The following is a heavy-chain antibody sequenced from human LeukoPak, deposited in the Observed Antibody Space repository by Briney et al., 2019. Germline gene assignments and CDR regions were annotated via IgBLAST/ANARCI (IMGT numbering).Heavy chain of an antibody. V-gene: IGHV4-59*08. CDR1: GGSISSYY. D-gene: IGHD2-2*01. J-gene: IGHJ4*02. CDR3: ARRRYCSSSNCHDFDH. CDR2: IYYSGST. Sequence: PSETLSLTCTVSGGSISSYYWSWIRQPPGKGLEWIGYIYYSGSTNYNPSLKSRVTISVDTSRNQFSLKLSSVTAADTAVYYCARRRYCSSSNCHDFDHWGQGTLVTVSS.